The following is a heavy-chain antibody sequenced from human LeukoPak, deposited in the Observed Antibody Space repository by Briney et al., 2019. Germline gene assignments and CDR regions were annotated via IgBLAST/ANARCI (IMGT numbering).Heavy chain of an antibody. J-gene: IGHJ4*02. CDR1: GFTFSTYG. D-gene: IGHD3-22*01. CDR2: ISSSSTI. CDR3: ARAQHFRLYDSTGYHPY. Sequence: GGSLRLSCAASGFTFSTYGMNWVRQAPGKGLEWVSYISSSSTIYYADSVKGRFTISRDNAKNSLFLQMNSLRAEDTAVYFCARAQHFRLYDSTGYHPYWGQGTLVTVSS. V-gene: IGHV3-48*01.